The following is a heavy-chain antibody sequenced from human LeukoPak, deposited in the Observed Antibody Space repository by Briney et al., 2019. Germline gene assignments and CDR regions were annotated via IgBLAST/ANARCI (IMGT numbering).Heavy chain of an antibody. D-gene: IGHD5-12*01. V-gene: IGHV3-30*04. CDR3: ARDQSGYSGYYTY. CDR1: GLTFSRYV. J-gene: IGHJ4*02. CDR2: ISYDGDNK. Sequence: GGSLRLSCAASGLTFSRYVMIWVRQAPGKGLQWVSTISYDGDNKYYVDSVKGRFTISRDNSKNTLYLQMNSLRAEDTAVYYCARDQSGYSGYYTYWGQGTLVTVSS.